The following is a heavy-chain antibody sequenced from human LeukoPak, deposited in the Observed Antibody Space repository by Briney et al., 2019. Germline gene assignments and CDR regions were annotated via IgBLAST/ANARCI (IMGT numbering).Heavy chain of an antibody. D-gene: IGHD3-9*01. J-gene: IGHJ4*02. CDR1: GYTFTGYY. CDR3: ARDDYDILTGYYPLDF. CDR2: INPNSGGT. V-gene: IGHV1-2*02. Sequence: ASVKVSCKASGYTFTGYYMHWVRQAPGQGLEWMGWINPNSGGTNYAQKFQGRVTVTRDTSISTAYMELGRLRSDDTAVYYCARDDYDILTGYYPLDFWGQGTLVTVSS.